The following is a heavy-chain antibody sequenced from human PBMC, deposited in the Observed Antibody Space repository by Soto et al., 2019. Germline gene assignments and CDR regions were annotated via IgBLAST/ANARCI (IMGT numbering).Heavy chain of an antibody. D-gene: IGHD2-15*01. J-gene: IGHJ4*02. V-gene: IGHV1-69*02. CDR3: ARGRGGRGDY. CDR2: IIPILGIA. Sequence: QVQLVQSGAEVKKPGSSVKVSCKASGGTFSSYTINWVRQAPGQGLEWKGMIIPILGIANYAQKFQDRVTITADKSTSTAYMELSSLRGEDTAVYYCARGRGGRGDYWGQGTLVTVSS. CDR1: GGTFSSYT.